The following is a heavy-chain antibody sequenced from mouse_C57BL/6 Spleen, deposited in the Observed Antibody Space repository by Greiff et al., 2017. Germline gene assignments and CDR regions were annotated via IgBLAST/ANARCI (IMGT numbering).Heavy chain of an antibody. CDR3: AREGYYGSSQAWFAY. V-gene: IGHV1-61*01. CDR1: GYTFTSYW. CDR2: IYPSDSET. D-gene: IGHD1-1*01. Sequence: QVQLQQSGAELVRPGSSVKLSCKASGYTFTSYWMDWVKQRPGQGLEWIGNIYPSDSETHYNQKFKDKATLTVDKSSSTAYMQLSSLTSEDSAVYYCAREGYYGSSQAWFAYWGQGTLVTVSA. J-gene: IGHJ3*01.